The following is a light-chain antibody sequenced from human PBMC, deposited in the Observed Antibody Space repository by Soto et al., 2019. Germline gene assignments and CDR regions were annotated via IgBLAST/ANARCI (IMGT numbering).Light chain of an antibody. CDR1: QGIGVY. CDR2: AAS. CDR3: QKYNSAPLT. J-gene: IGKJ4*01. V-gene: IGKV1-27*01. Sequence: DLPMTQSPSSLSASLGDRVTITCRASQGIGVYLAWFQQKPGNVPKLLIYAASTLQSGVPSRFSGSGSGTEFTLTISSLQPEDVATYYCQKYNSAPLTFGGGTQVEIK.